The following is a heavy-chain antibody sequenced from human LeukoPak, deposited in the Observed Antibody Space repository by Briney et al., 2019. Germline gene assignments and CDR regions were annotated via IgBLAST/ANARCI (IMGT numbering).Heavy chain of an antibody. CDR2: ISAYNGNT. J-gene: IGHJ4*02. D-gene: IGHD3-3*01. CDR1: GYTFTSYG. CDR3: ARHYDFWSGYLAFDY. V-gene: IGHV1-18*01. Sequence: ASVKVSCTASGYTFTSYGISWVRQAPGQGLEWMGWISAYNGNTNYAQKLQGRVTMTTDTSTSTAHMELRSLRSDDTAVYYCARHYDFWSGYLAFDYWGQGTLVTVSS.